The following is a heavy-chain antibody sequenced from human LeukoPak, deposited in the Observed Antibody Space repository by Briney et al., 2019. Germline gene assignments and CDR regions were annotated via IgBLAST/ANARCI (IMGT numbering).Heavy chain of an antibody. Sequence: GGSLRLSCAASGFTFDSYWMSWVRQAPGKGLEWVANIKQNGNEKYYVDSVKGRFTIYRDNAENSLYLQMNSLRAEDTAVYYCTRDPLTQNDYWGQGTLVTVSS. CDR2: IKQNGNEK. V-gene: IGHV3-7*01. D-gene: IGHD1-14*01. CDR1: GFTFDSYW. J-gene: IGHJ4*02. CDR3: TRDPLTQNDY.